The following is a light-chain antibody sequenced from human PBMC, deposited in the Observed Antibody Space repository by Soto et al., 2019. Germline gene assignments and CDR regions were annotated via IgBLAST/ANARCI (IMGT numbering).Light chain of an antibody. J-gene: IGLJ2*01. V-gene: IGLV8-61*01. Sequence: QAVVTQERSFSVSPGGTVTLTCGLRSGSVSTNYYPSWYQQTPGQAPRTLIYRTNTRSSGVPDRFSGSILGNKAALTITGSQAYDESDYYCVLYMGSVPVFGGGTKVTVL. CDR3: VLYMGSVPV. CDR1: SGSVSTNYY. CDR2: RTN.